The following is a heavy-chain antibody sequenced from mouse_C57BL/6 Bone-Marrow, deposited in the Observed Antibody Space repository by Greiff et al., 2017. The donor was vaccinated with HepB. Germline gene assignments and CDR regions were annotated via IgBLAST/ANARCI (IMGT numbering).Heavy chain of an antibody. J-gene: IGHJ3*01. CDR2: IDPENGDT. CDR3: TTEGSNPPFAY. Sequence: EVKVVESGAELVRPGASVKLSCTASGFNIKDDYMHWVKQRPEQGLEWIGWIDPENGDTEYASKFQGKATITADTSSNTAYLQLSSLTSEDTAVYYCTTEGSNPPFAYWGQGTLVTVSA. D-gene: IGHD1-1*01. CDR1: GFNIKDDY. V-gene: IGHV14-4*01.